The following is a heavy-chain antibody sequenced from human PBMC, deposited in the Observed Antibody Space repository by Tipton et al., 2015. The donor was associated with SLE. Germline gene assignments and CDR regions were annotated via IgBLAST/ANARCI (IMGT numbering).Heavy chain of an antibody. Sequence: TLSLTCTVSGASISSLYWGWIRQPPGKGLEWIGCVHYRGSTNYNPSLGGRVTVSGDTSKNQFSLNLNSVTAADTAINYCARGGGDSSSCQDDDLWGHRTLVTVSS. CDR1: GASISSLY. CDR3: ARGGGDSSSCQDDDL. V-gene: IGHV4-59*11. D-gene: IGHD6-13*01. J-gene: IGHJ4*01. CDR2: VHYRGST.